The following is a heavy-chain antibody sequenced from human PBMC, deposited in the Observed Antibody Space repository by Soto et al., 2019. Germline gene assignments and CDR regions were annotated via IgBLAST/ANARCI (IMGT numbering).Heavy chain of an antibody. CDR1: GVTFSSYA. V-gene: IGHV3-23*01. J-gene: IGHJ1*01. D-gene: IGHD4-17*01. CDR3: SKDLSLYGDHSGYIQH. CDR2: ISGSGGST. Sequence: GGSLRLSCAASGVTFSSYAMSWVRQAPGKGLEWVSAISGSGGSTYYADSVKGRFTISRDNSKNTLYLQMNSLRAEDTAVYYCSKDLSLYGDHSGYIQHSCPGTLVTVFS.